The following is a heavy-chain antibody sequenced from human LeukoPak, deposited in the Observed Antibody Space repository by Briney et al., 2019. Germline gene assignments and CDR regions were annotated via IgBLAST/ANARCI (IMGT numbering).Heavy chain of an antibody. CDR2: ISGRDDST. J-gene: IGHJ4*02. CDR1: GFSFSNYA. CDR3: AKWGDYDVLTGYYDSDY. V-gene: IGHV3-23*01. D-gene: IGHD3-9*01. Sequence: PGGSLRLSCAAHGFSFSNYAMSWVRRVPGKGLEWVSAISGRDDSTYYADSVKGRFTISRDTSKNTLYLQMDSLRAEHTAVYYRAKWGDYDVLTGYYDSDYWGQGTLVTVSS.